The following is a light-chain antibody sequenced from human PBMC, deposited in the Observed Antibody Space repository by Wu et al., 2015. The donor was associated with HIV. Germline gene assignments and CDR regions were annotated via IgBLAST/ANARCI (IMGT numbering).Light chain of an antibody. CDR2: DAS. J-gene: IGKJ3*01. CDR3: QQRSNWPGGFT. V-gene: IGKV3-11*01. Sequence: EIVLTQSPATLSLSPGERATLSCRASQSVSSYLAWYQQKPGQAPRLLIYDASNRATGIPARFSGSGSGTDFTLTISSLEPEDFAVYYCQQRSNWPGGFTFGPGTKGGYQT. CDR1: QSVSSY.